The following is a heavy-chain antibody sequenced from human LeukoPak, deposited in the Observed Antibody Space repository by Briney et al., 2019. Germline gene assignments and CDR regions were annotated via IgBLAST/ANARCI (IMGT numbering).Heavy chain of an antibody. V-gene: IGHV1-2*02. CDR3: AIGDFFDY. CDR1: GYTFTGYY. J-gene: IGHJ4*02. Sequence: ASVKVSCKASGYTFTGYYMHWVRQAPGQGLEWMGWIYPNSGGTKYAQKFQGRVTMTRDTSISTAYMELSRLRSDDTAMYYCAIGDFFDYWGQGTLVTVSS. CDR2: IYPNSGGT. D-gene: IGHD4-17*01.